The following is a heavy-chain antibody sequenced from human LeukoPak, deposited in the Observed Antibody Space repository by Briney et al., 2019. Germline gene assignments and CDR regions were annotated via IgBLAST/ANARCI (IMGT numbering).Heavy chain of an antibody. CDR2: SYYSGST. CDR3: ARGLRLTGDY. Sequence: SETLSLTCTVSGDSISGDYWNWIRQPPGKGLEWIGYSYYSGSTNYSPSLKSRVTISVDTSKNQFSLKLSSVTAADTAVYYCARGLRLTGDYWGQGTLVTVSS. J-gene: IGHJ4*02. CDR1: GDSISGDY. V-gene: IGHV4-59*12. D-gene: IGHD1-20*01.